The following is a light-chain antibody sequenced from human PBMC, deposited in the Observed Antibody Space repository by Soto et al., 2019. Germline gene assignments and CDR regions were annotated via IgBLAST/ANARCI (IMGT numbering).Light chain of an antibody. J-gene: IGLJ2*01. CDR1: SIGSKS. CDR2: DDS. Sequence: SYERTQPPSVSVAPGQTAKITCGGNSIGSKSVHWYQQKAGQAPVLVVHDDSDRPSGIPERFSGSNSANTATLTISRVEAGDEADYYCQVWESSSDQVVFAGGTKVTVL. CDR3: QVWESSSDQVV. V-gene: IGLV3-21*02.